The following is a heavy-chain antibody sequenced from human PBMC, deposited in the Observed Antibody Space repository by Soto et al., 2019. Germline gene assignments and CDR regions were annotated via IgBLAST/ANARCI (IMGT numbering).Heavy chain of an antibody. V-gene: IGHV4-39*01. Sequence: QLQLQESGPGLVKPSETLSLTCTVSGGSISSSSYYWGWIRQPPGKGLEWIGSIYYSGSTYYNPSLKSRVTISVDTSKNQFSLKLSSVTAADTAVYYCARLHYCSGGSCYGGEDGPDDWGQGTLVTVSS. CDR3: ARLHYCSGGSCYGGEDGPDD. CDR2: IYYSGST. CDR1: GGSISSSSYY. D-gene: IGHD2-15*01. J-gene: IGHJ4*02.